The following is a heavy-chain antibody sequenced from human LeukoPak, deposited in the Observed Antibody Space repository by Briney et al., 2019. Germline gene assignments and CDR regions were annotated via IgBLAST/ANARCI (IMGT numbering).Heavy chain of an antibody. CDR2: INSSSSYI. CDR3: ARSEGYCSGGSCYVDAFDI. D-gene: IGHD2-15*01. V-gene: IGHV3-21*01. J-gene: IGHJ3*02. CDR1: GFTFSSYS. Sequence: GGSLRLSCAASGFTFSSYSMNWVRQAPGKGLEWVSSINSSSSYIYYADSVKGRFTSSRDNGKNSLYLQMNRLRAEGTAVYYCARSEGYCSGGSCYVDAFDIWGQGTMVTVPS.